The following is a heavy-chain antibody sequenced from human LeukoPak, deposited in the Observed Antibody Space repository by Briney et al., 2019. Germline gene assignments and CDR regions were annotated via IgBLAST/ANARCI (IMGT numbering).Heavy chain of an antibody. J-gene: IGHJ5*02. CDR2: ISASSSYI. Sequence: GGSLRLSCAASGVTFSNDGVDWVRQAPGKGLEWVSSISASSSYIYYADSVKGRFTISRDNAKKSLYLQMNSLRAEDTAVYYCARDFTVAGTIWFDPWGQGTLVTVSS. V-gene: IGHV3-21*01. D-gene: IGHD6-19*01. CDR1: GVTFSNDG. CDR3: ARDFTVAGTIWFDP.